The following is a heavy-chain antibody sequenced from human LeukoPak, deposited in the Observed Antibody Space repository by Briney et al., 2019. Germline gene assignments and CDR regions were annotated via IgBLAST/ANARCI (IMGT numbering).Heavy chain of an antibody. V-gene: IGHV3-66*01. CDR1: GFTFSTYA. Sequence: GGSLRLSCAASGFTFSTYAMTWVRQAPGKGLEWVSVIYSGDRKFYADSVKGRFAISRDNSENTLFLQMNSLRAEDTAVYYCARGSGYIDYWGQGTLVTVSS. CDR3: ARGSGYIDY. J-gene: IGHJ4*02. D-gene: IGHD5-12*01. CDR2: IYSGDRK.